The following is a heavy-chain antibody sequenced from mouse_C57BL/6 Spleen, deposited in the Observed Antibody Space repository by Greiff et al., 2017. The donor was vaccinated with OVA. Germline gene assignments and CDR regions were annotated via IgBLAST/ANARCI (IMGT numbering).Heavy chain of an antibody. J-gene: IGHJ2*01. V-gene: IGHV1-82*01. CDR2: IYPGDGDT. Sequence: QVQLKESGPELVKPGASVKISCKASGYAFSSSWMNWVKQRPGKGLEWIGRIYPGDGDTNYNGKFKGKATLTADKSSSTAYMQLSSLTSEDSAVYFCARGAITTVVDFDYWGQGTTLTVSS. CDR3: ARGAITTVVDFDY. CDR1: GYAFSSSW. D-gene: IGHD1-1*01.